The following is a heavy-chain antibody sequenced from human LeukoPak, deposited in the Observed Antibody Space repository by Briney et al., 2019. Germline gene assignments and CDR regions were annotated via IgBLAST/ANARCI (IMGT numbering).Heavy chain of an antibody. Sequence: PGGSLRLSCAASGFTFSSYAMSWVRQAPGKGLEWVSAISGSGGSTYYADSVKGRFTISRDNSKNTLYLQMNSLRAEDTAVYYCARDRYYYDSSGFNYFDYWGQGTLVTVSS. V-gene: IGHV3-23*01. CDR3: ARDRYYYDSSGFNYFDY. CDR2: ISGSGGST. D-gene: IGHD3-22*01. CDR1: GFTFSSYA. J-gene: IGHJ4*02.